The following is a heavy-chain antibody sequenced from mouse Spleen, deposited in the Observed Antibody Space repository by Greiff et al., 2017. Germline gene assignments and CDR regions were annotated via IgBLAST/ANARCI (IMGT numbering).Heavy chain of an antibody. Sequence: VQLKQSGPELVKPGASVKMSCKASGYTFTDYNMHWVKQSHGKSLEWIGYINPNNGGTSYNQKFKGKATLTVNKSSSTAYMELRSLTSEDSAVYYCARFSYLNNAMDYWGQGTSVTVSS. V-gene: IGHV1-22*01. CDR3: ARFSYLNNAMDY. J-gene: IGHJ4*01. CDR2: INPNNGGT. CDR1: GYTFTDYN. D-gene: IGHD5-5*01.